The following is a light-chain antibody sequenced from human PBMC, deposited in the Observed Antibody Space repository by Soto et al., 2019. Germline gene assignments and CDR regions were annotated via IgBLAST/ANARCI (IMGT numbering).Light chain of an antibody. Sequence: EIVLTQSPGTLSLSPGERATLSCRASQSVSSSYLAWYQQKPGQAPRLLIYDASRRATGIPDRFSGSGSGTDFTLTISRLEPEDFAGYYCQQYGSSPGLLTFGPGTKVDIK. CDR3: QQYGSSPGLLT. CDR2: DAS. J-gene: IGKJ3*01. CDR1: QSVSSSY. V-gene: IGKV3-20*01.